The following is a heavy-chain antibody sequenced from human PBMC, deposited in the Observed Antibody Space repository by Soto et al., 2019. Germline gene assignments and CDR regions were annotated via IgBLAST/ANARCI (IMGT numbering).Heavy chain of an antibody. J-gene: IGHJ6*02. CDR2: ISYDGSNK. CDR1: GFTFSSYG. CDR3: AKDRGSGYDYPYSYGMDV. D-gene: IGHD5-12*01. Sequence: QVQLVESGGGVVQPGRSLRLSCAASGFTFSSYGMHWVRQAPGKGLEWVAVISYDGSNKYYADSVKGRFTTSRDNSKNTLYLQMNSLRAEDTAVYYCAKDRGSGYDYPYSYGMDVWGQGTTVTVSS. V-gene: IGHV3-30*18.